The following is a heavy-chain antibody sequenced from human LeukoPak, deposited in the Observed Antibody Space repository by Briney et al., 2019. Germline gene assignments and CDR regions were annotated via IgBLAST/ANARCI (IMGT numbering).Heavy chain of an antibody. J-gene: IGHJ5*02. CDR3: ARSVLARPPAGPPATHWFDP. CDR1: GGSISSSSYY. D-gene: IGHD6-13*01. CDR2: IYHSGST. V-gene: IGHV4-39*07. Sequence: SETLSLTCTVSGGSISSSSYYWGWIRQPPGKGLEWIGEIYHSGSTNYNPSLKSRVTISVDKSKNQFSLKLSSVTAADTAVYYCARSVLARPPAGPPATHWFDPWGQGTLVTVSS.